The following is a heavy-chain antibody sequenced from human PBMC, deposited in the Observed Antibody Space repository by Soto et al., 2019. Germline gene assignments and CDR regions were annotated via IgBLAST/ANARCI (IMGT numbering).Heavy chain of an antibody. CDR2: ISSNGGST. J-gene: IGHJ4*02. CDR3: ARGPGYYFDY. Sequence: GGSVRLSCAASGFTVSSYGRRWVRQAPGKGLEYVSAISSNGGSTYYANSVKDRFTISRDNSKNTLYLQMGSLRAEDMAVYYCARGPGYYFDYWGQGTLVTVSS. V-gene: IGHV3-64*01. CDR1: GFTVSSYG.